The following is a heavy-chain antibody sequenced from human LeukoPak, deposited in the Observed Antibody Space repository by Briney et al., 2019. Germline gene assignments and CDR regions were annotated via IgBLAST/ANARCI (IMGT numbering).Heavy chain of an antibody. V-gene: IGHV1-2*02. J-gene: IGHJ6*03. CDR2: INPNSGGT. Sequence: ASXKVSCKASGYTFTGYYMHWVRQAPGQGLEWMGWINPNSGGTNYAQKFQGRVTMTRDTSISTAYMELSRLRSDDTAVYYCARAYQQDYYYYYYYMDVWGKGTTVTVSS. CDR3: ARAYQQDYYYYYYYMDV. D-gene: IGHD2-2*01. CDR1: GYTFTGYY.